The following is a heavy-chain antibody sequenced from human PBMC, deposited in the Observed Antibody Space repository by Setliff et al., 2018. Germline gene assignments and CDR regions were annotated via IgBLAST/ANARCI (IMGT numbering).Heavy chain of an antibody. CDR1: GGSISSGGFY. Sequence: SETLSLTCSVSGGSISSGGFYWSWIRQSAGRGLEWIGHFHTGGATDYNLSLKSRVTISLDSSKNQFSLRLSSVTAADAAVYFYARESATIGEFPLYYFDKWGQGIPVTVSS. CDR2: FHTGGAT. CDR3: ARESATIGEFPLYYFDK. D-gene: IGHD3-10*01. J-gene: IGHJ4*02. V-gene: IGHV4-61*09.